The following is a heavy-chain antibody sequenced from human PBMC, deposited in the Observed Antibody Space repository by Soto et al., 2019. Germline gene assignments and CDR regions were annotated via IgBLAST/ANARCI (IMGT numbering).Heavy chain of an antibody. J-gene: IGHJ6*02. D-gene: IGHD1-1*01. CDR3: ARVWVGTTFAYYYGMDV. V-gene: IGHV1-18*01. CDR2: ISAYNGNT. Sequence: QVQLVQSGAEVKKPGASVKVSCKASGYTFTTYGINWVRQAPGQGLEWMGWISAYNGNTNYAQQLQGRVTLTPDTSTTTAYMELRSLRSDDTAVYYCARVWVGTTFAYYYGMDVWGQGTTVTVSS. CDR1: GYTFTTYG.